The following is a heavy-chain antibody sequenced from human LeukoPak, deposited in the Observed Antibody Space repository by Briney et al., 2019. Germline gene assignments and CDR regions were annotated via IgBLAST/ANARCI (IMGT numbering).Heavy chain of an antibody. CDR1: GYTFTSYY. D-gene: IGHD3-22*01. Sequence: ASVKVSCKASGYTFTSYYMHWVRQAPGQGLEWMGIINPSGGSTSYAQKFQGRVTMTRDTSTSTVCMELSSLRSEDTAVYYCARSADYYDSSGGGFEIDYWGQGTLVTVSS. J-gene: IGHJ4*02. CDR2: INPSGGST. CDR3: ARSADYYDSSGGGFEIDY. V-gene: IGHV1-46*01.